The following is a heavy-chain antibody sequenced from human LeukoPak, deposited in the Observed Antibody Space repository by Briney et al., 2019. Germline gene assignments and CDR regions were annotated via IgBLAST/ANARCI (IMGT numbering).Heavy chain of an antibody. CDR2: VYYSGST. CDR1: GGSISSYY. Sequence: SETLSLTCTVSGGSISSYYWSWIRQPPGKGLEWVGYVYYSGSTIYNPSLKSRVTISVDTSKNQFSLKLRSVTAADTAMYYCARALVPYYDILTGYYKHPIDAFDIWGQGTMVTVSS. CDR3: ARALVPYYDILTGYYKHPIDAFDI. V-gene: IGHV4-59*12. D-gene: IGHD3-9*01. J-gene: IGHJ3*02.